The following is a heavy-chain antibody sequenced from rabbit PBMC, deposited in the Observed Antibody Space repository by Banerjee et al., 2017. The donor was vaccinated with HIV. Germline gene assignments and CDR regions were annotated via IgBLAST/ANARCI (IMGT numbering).Heavy chain of an antibody. Sequence: QEQLEESGGGLVKPGASLTLTCTASGFSFSSNTMCWVRQAPGKGLEWIACIYAGSSGSTYYANWAKGRFTISKTSSTTVTLQMTSLTAADTASYFCARDLAGVIGWNFNLWGPGTLVTVS. CDR3: ARDLAGVIGWNFNL. V-gene: IGHV1S45*01. D-gene: IGHD4-1*01. CDR2: IYAGSSGST. CDR1: GFSFSSNT. J-gene: IGHJ4*01.